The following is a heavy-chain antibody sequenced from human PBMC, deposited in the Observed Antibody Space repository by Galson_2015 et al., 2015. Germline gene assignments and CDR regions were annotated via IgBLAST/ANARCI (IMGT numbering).Heavy chain of an antibody. CDR1: GASISNYY. J-gene: IGHJ4*02. Sequence: SETLSLTCSVSGASISNYYWSWIRQPPGKGLEWIGYIYYSRSTNYNPSLKSRVTISGDTSKNQFSLKLISVTAADTAVYYCARGDYYGSGLLDSWGQGTLVTVSS. CDR2: IYYSRST. D-gene: IGHD3-10*01. CDR3: ARGDYYGSGLLDS. V-gene: IGHV4-59*01.